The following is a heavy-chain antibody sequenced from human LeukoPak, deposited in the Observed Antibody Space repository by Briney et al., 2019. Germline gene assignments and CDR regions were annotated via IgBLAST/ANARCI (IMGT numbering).Heavy chain of an antibody. J-gene: IGHJ4*02. V-gene: IGHV3-53*01. D-gene: IGHD3-22*01. CDR2: IYSGGST. Sequence: GGSLRLSCAASGFTVSSNYMSWVRQAPGKGLEWVSVIYSGGSTYYADSVKGRFTISRDNSKNTLYLQMNSLRAEDTAVYYCASNYYDSSGYSFWGQGTLVTVSS. CDR3: ASNYYDSSGYSF. CDR1: GFTVSSNY.